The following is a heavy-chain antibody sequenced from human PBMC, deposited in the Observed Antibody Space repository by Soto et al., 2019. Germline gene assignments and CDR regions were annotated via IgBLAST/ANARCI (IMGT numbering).Heavy chain of an antibody. J-gene: IGHJ5*02. Sequence: GASVKVSCKASGGTFSSYAISWVRQAPGQGLEWMGGIIPIFGTANYAQKFQGRVTITADESTSTAYMELSSLRSEDTAVYYCARGNYDILTGYYETPYNWFDPWGQGTLVTSPQ. CDR3: ARGNYDILTGYYETPYNWFDP. CDR2: IIPIFGTA. CDR1: GGTFSSYA. D-gene: IGHD3-9*01. V-gene: IGHV1-69*13.